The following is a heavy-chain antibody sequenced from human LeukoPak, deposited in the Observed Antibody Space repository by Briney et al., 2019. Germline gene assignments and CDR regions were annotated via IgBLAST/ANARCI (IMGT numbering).Heavy chain of an antibody. CDR2: ISHDGANE. D-gene: IGHD3-10*01. CDR1: GFASSSYG. J-gene: IGHJ4*02. CDR3: AKGAYSYASGTYYFDY. Sequence: GGSLRLSCVASGFASSSYGMHWVRQAPGKGLECVAVISHDGANEYYADSVKGRFAISRDISTNTLYLHMSSLRADDTAVYYCAKGAYSYASGTYYFDYWGQGTLVTVSS. V-gene: IGHV3-30*18.